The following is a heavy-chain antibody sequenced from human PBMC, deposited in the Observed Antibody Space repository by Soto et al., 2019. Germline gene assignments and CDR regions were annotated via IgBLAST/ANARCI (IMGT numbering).Heavy chain of an antibody. CDR3: ARDRGYSSGWYGGHDAFDI. J-gene: IGHJ3*02. D-gene: IGHD6-19*01. CDR1: GFTFSSYS. Sequence: GGSLRLSCAASGFTFSSYSMNWVRQAPGKGLEWVSYISSSSSTIYYADSVKGRFTISRDNAKNSLYLQMNSLRAEDTAVYYCARDRGYSSGWYGGHDAFDIWGQGTMVTVSS. CDR2: ISSSSSTI. V-gene: IGHV3-48*01.